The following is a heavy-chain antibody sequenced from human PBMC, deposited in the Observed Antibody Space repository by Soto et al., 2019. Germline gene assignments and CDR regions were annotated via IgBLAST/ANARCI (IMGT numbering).Heavy chain of an antibody. CDR2: IYYSGST. Sequence: QVQLQESGPGLVKPSQTLSLTCTVSGGSISSGGYYWSWISQHPGKGLEWIGYIYYSGSTYYNPSLKSRVTISVDTSKNQFSLKLSSVTAADTAVYYCATTEFGYYYYGRDVWGQGTTVTVSS. J-gene: IGHJ6*02. D-gene: IGHD3-10*01. CDR3: ATTEFGYYYYGRDV. CDR1: GGSISSGGYY. V-gene: IGHV4-31*03.